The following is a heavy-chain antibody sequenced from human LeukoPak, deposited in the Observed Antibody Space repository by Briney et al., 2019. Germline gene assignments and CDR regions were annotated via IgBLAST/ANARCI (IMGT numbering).Heavy chain of an antibody. CDR2: ISSSSSYI. V-gene: IGHV3-21*01. D-gene: IGHD3-10*01. CDR3: ARVGGRTPP. Sequence: MAGGSLRLSCTTSGFNFRAYWMGWVRQAPGKGLEWVSSISSSSSYIYYADSVKGRFTISRDNAKNSLYLQMNSLRAEDTAVYYCARVGGRTPPWGQGTLVTVSS. CDR1: GFNFRAYW. J-gene: IGHJ5*02.